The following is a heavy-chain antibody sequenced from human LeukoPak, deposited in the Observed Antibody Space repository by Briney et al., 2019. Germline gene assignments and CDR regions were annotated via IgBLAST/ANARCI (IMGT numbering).Heavy chain of an antibody. J-gene: IGHJ6*02. D-gene: IGHD3-10*01. V-gene: IGHV3-21*01. CDR2: ISSSSSYI. CDR3: ARDKSEWFEETNYYYGMDV. CDR1: GFTFSSYS. Sequence: GGSLRLSCAASGFTFSSYSMNWVRQAPGKGLEWVSSISSSSSYIYYADSVKGRFTISRDNAKNSLYLQMNSLRAEDTAVYYCARDKSEWFEETNYYYGMDVWGQGTTVTVSS.